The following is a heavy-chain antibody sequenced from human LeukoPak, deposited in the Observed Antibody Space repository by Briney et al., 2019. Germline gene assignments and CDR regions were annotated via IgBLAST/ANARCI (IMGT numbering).Heavy chain of an antibody. CDR2: MSSDGSRE. CDR3: ASELVTVTDSELPIFDY. D-gene: IGHD4-17*01. V-gene: IGHV3-30-3*01. Sequence: GGSLRLSCAASGFTFSSYIIHWVRQAPGKGLEWVALMSSDGSREYYADSVRGRFTISRDNSKNTLYLQMNSLRAEDTAVYYCASELVTVTDSELPIFDYWGQGTLVTVSS. J-gene: IGHJ4*02. CDR1: GFTFSSYI.